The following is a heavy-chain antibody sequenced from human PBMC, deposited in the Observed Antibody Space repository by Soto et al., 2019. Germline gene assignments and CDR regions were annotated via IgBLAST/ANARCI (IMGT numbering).Heavy chain of an antibody. CDR3: ARLPCRHLVGY. CDR2: MFYGVGT. D-gene: IGHD2-15*01. V-gene: IGHV4-39*01. J-gene: IGHJ4*02. CDR1: GSSINTIGYY. Sequence: LSLTCTVSGSSINTIGYYWGWIRQPPGKGLEWIGSMFYGVGTYYNPSLKSRVTVSVDTSKNQFSLKLRSVTAADTAVYYCARLPCRHLVGYWGQGTRVAFSS.